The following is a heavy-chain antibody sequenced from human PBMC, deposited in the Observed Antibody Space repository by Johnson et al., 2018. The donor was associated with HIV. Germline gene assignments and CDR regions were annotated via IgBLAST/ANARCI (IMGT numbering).Heavy chain of an antibody. V-gene: IGHV3-33*03. J-gene: IGHJ3*02. CDR3: VFDTSTYAAFDM. Sequence: QVQLMESGGGVVQPGRSLRLSCAVSGFTFSRYGMHWVRQAPGKGLEWVAVIWYDGSNKYHAEPVKGRFTISRDNAKNSLYLQMNSLRAEDTAVYYCVFDTSTYAAFDMWGQGTMVTVSS. CDR2: IWYDGSNK. CDR1: GFTFSRYG. D-gene: IGHD5-12*01.